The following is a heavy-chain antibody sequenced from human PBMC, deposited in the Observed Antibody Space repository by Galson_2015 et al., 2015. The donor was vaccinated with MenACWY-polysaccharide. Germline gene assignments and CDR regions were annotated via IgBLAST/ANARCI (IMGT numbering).Heavy chain of an antibody. V-gene: IGHV3-74*01. J-gene: IGHJ4*02. D-gene: IGHD5-12*01. CDR1: GFTFSTYW. Sequence: SLRLSCAASGFTFSTYWMHWVRHAPGKGLVWVSRIKSDGSSTNYADSVKGRFTISRDNAKNTLYLQVNSLRAEDTALYYCARGYSAHDRGQGTLVTVSA. CDR3: ARGYSAHD. CDR2: IKSDGSST.